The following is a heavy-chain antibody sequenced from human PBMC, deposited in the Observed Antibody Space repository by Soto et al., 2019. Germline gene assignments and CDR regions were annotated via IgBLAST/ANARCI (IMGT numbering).Heavy chain of an antibody. Sequence: ASVKVSCKASGGTLSSYAISWVRQAPGQGLEWMGGIIPIFGTANYAQKFQGRVTITADESTSTAYMELSSLRSEDTAVYYCARVSVDTAMVGLLPYYYYGMDVWGQGTTVTVSS. D-gene: IGHD5-18*01. J-gene: IGHJ6*02. V-gene: IGHV1-69*13. CDR1: GGTLSSYA. CDR2: IIPIFGTA. CDR3: ARVSVDTAMVGLLPYYYYGMDV.